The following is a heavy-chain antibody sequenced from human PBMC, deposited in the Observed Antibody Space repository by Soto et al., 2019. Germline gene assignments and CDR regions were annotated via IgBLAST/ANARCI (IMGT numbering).Heavy chain of an antibody. Sequence: EVQLVESGGGLVKPGGSLRLSCVVSGFNLSDYTMSWVRQAPGRGLEWLAFISSSTYTYYSDSLKGRFTISRDDAKNSVDLQMNALRAEESAVYYCARDLPAAKDYGMAVWGRGTTVTVSS. CDR2: ISSSTYT. CDR3: ARDLPAAKDYGMAV. CDR1: GFNLSDYT. V-gene: IGHV3-21*01. J-gene: IGHJ6*02. D-gene: IGHD2-2*01.